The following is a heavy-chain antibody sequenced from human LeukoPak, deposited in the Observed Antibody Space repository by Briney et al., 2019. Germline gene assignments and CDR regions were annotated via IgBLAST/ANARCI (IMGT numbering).Heavy chain of an antibody. CDR3: AKDNSNYYDNTGY. Sequence: GGSLRLSCAASGFTFSSYGMHWVRQAPGKGLEWLTVISHDGNNKYYADSVKGRFTISRDNSKNTLYLQMNSLRAEDTAVYYCAKDNSNYYDNTGYWGQGTLVTVSS. J-gene: IGHJ4*02. V-gene: IGHV3-30*18. CDR1: GFTFSSYG. D-gene: IGHD3-22*01. CDR2: ISHDGNNK.